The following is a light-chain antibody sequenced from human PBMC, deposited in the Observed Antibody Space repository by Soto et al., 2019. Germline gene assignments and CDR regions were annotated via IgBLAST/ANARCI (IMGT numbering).Light chain of an antibody. CDR2: DVT. CDR3: GSYSSTDTPFV. CDR1: TSDVGGYNY. V-gene: IGLV2-11*01. J-gene: IGLJ1*01. Sequence: QSALTQPRSVPGSPGQSVTISCTGTTSDVGGYNYVSWYQQHPGKAPKLMIYDVTKRPSGVPDRFSGSKSGNTASLTISGLQAEDEADYYCGSYSSTDTPFVFGTGTKVTVL.